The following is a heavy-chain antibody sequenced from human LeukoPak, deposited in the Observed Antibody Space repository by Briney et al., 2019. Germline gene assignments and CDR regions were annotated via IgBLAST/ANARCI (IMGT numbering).Heavy chain of an antibody. Sequence: GGSLRLSCAASGFTFSSYWMSWVRQAPGKGLEWVANIKQVGSEKYYVDSVKGRFTISRDNAKNSLYLQMNSLRAEDTAVYCCARAIEVGAMTPFDYWGQGTLVTVSS. V-gene: IGHV3-7*01. D-gene: IGHD1-26*01. CDR1: GFTFSSYW. CDR2: IKQVGSEK. J-gene: IGHJ4*02. CDR3: ARAIEVGAMTPFDY.